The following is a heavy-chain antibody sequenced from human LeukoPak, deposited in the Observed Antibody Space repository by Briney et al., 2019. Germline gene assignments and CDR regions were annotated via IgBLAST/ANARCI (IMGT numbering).Heavy chain of an antibody. CDR1: GFTFTSYY. J-gene: IGHJ3*02. CDR3: ARDRDYYDSNSFSPDAFDI. Sequence: PGGSLRLSCEASGFTFTSYYMNWVRQAPGKGLEWVSSVNPSHAYQFYADSVKGRFTISRDNVKNALFLQMDRLRAEDTAVYYCARDRDYYDSNSFSPDAFDIWGQGTMVTVSS. V-gene: IGHV3-21*06. D-gene: IGHD3-22*01. CDR2: VNPSHAYQ.